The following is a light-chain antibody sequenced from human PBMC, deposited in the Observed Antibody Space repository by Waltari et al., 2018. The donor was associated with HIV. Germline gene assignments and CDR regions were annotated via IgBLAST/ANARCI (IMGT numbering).Light chain of an antibody. V-gene: IGLV3-19*01. Sequence: SSELTQAPIVSVALGQTIKITCQGDSLRRFFANWYQHRPGQAPVLVGYGGNRRPSGIPDRFSASNSGNTSSLIISKSEAGDEADYFCHSRDTNGERYVFGGGTRVNVL. CDR3: HSRDTNGERYV. CDR2: GGN. CDR1: SLRRFF. J-gene: IGLJ1*01.